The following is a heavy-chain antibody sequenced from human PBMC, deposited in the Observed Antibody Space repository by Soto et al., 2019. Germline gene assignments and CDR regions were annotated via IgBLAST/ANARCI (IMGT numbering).Heavy chain of an antibody. V-gene: IGHV4-34*01. Sequence: QVQLQQWGAGLLKPSETLSLTCAVYGGSFSGYYWSWIRQPPGKGLEWFGEINHSGSTNYNPSLKSRVTISVDTSKNQFSLKLSSVTAADTAVYYCARASNKRGNSYGPDYWGQGPLVTVSS. D-gene: IGHD5-18*01. J-gene: IGHJ4*02. CDR1: GGSFSGYY. CDR3: ARASNKRGNSYGPDY. CDR2: INHSGST.